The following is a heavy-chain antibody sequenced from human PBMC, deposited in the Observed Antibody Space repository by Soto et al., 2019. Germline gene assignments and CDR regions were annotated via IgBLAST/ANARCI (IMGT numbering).Heavy chain of an antibody. V-gene: IGHV1-3*01. D-gene: IGHD6-13*01. CDR3: ARSPPYSSSLYYYYGMDV. CDR2: INAGNGNT. Sequence: RASVKVSCKASGYTFTSYAMHWVRQAPGQRLEWMGWINAGNGNTKYSQKFQGRVTITRDTSASTAYMELSSLRSEDTAVYYCARSPPYSSSLYYYYGMDVWGQGTTVTVSS. J-gene: IGHJ6*02. CDR1: GYTFTSYA.